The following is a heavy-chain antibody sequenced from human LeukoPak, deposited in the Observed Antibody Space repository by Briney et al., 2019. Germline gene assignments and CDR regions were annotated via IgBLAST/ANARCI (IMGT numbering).Heavy chain of an antibody. V-gene: IGHV3-23*01. CDR3: AKDQRRTTSPHATGT. Sequence: GGTLRLSCAASGFTFSSYGMSWVRQAPGKGLEWVSAISGSGGSTYYADSVKGRFTISRDNSKNTLYLQMNSLRAEDTAVYYCAKDQRRTTSPHATGTWGQGTLVTVSS. D-gene: IGHD1-1*01. CDR2: ISGSGGST. J-gene: IGHJ5*02. CDR1: GFTFSSYG.